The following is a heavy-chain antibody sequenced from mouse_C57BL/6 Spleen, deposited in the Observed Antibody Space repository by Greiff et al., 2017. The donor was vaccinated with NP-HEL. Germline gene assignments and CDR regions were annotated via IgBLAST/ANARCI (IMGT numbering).Heavy chain of an antibody. V-gene: IGHV1-7*01. Sequence: QVHVKQSGAELAKPGASVKLSCKASGYTFTSYWMHWVKQRPGQGLEWIGYINPSSGYTKYNQKFKDKATLTADKSSSTAYMQLSSLTYEDSAVYYCARGSPTGTRAMDYWGQGTSVTVSS. CDR3: ARGSPTGTRAMDY. CDR2: INPSSGYT. D-gene: IGHD4-1*02. J-gene: IGHJ4*01. CDR1: GYTFTSYW.